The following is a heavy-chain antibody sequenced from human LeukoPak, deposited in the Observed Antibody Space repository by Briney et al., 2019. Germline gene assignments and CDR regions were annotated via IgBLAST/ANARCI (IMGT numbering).Heavy chain of an antibody. Sequence: GASVKVSCKASGYTFTSYDINWVRQATGQGLEWMGWMNPNSGNTGYAQKFQGRVTMTRNTSISTAYMELSSLGSEDTAVYYCARAFAYSGYDFSDYWGQGTLVTVSS. D-gene: IGHD5-12*01. V-gene: IGHV1-8*01. CDR2: MNPNSGNT. CDR3: ARAFAYSGYDFSDY. CDR1: GYTFTSYD. J-gene: IGHJ4*02.